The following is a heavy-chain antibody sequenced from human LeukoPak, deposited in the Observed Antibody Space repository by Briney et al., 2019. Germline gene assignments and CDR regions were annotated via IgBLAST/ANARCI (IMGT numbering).Heavy chain of an antibody. D-gene: IGHD1-26*01. Sequence: SVKVSCKASGYTFTSYDINWVRQAPGQGLEWMGGIIPIFGTANYAQKFQGRVTITADESTSTAYMELSSLRSEDTAVYYCARAYPGAPGLFDYWGQGTLVTVSS. V-gene: IGHV1-69*13. CDR3: ARAYPGAPGLFDY. J-gene: IGHJ4*02. CDR2: IIPIFGTA. CDR1: GYTFTSYD.